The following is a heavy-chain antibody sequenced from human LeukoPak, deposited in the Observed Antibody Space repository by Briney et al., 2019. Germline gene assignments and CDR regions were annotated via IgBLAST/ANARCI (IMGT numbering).Heavy chain of an antibody. Sequence: SETLSLICTVSGGSISSYYWSWIRQPPGKGLEWIGYIYYSGSTNYNPSLKSRVTISVDTSKNQFSLKLSSVTAADTAVYYCARHVNYGDFDYWGQGTLVTVS. CDR2: IYYSGST. CDR1: GGSISSYY. J-gene: IGHJ4*02. D-gene: IGHD4-17*01. V-gene: IGHV4-59*08. CDR3: ARHVNYGDFDY.